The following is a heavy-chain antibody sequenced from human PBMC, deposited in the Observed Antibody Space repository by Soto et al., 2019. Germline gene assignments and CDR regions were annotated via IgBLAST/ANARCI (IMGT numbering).Heavy chain of an antibody. D-gene: IGHD6-19*01. V-gene: IGHV4-59*12. J-gene: IGHJ5*02. CDR3: ARLKQWLGGNRYNWFDP. CDR1: GGSISSYY. CDR2: IYYSGST. Sequence: SETLSLTCTVSGGSISSYYWSWIRQPPGKGLEWIGYIYYSGSTNYNPSLKSRVTISVDTSKNQFSLKLSSVTAADTAVYYCARLKQWLGGNRYNWFDPWGQGTLVTVSS.